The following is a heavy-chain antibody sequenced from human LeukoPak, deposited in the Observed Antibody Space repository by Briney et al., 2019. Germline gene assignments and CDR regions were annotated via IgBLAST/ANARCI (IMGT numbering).Heavy chain of an antibody. CDR1: GFIFSSYW. CDR3: AKDSSSTWFGGDSK. CDR2: IKEDGSEK. Sequence: PGGSLRLSCAASGFIFSSYWMSWVRQAPGKGLEWVANIKEDGSEKYYVDSAKGRFTISRDNAKNSLYLQMNSLRAEDTAVYYCAKDSSSTWFGGDSKWGQGTLVTVSS. D-gene: IGHD3-10*01. V-gene: IGHV3-7*01. J-gene: IGHJ4*02.